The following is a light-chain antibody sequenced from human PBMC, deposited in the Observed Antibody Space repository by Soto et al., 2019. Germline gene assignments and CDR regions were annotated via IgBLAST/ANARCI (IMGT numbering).Light chain of an antibody. CDR2: GAS. CDR3: QQYGYSFRA. Sequence: EILLTQSPCTLSLSPGERATLSCRASQSVSSSYLSWYQLKPGQAPRLLIYGASSRATGIPDRFSGSGSGTDFTLTISRLEPEDFAVYYCQQYGYSFRAFGQGTKVEL. J-gene: IGKJ1*01. CDR1: QSVSSSY. V-gene: IGKV3-20*01.